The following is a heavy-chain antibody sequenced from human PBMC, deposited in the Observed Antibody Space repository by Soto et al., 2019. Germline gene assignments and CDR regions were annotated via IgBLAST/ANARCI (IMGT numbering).Heavy chain of an antibody. V-gene: IGHV1-18*01. J-gene: IGHJ4*02. CDR3: ARDRLFGWDIVVVPAAQYYFDY. CDR2: ISAYNGNT. Sequence: ASVKVSCKASGYTFTSYGISWVRQAPGQGLEWMGWISAYNGNTNYAQKLQGRVTMTTDTSTSTAYMELRSLRSDDTAVYYCARDRLFGWDIVVVPAAQYYFDYWGQGTLVTVSS. CDR1: GYTFTSYG. D-gene: IGHD2-2*01.